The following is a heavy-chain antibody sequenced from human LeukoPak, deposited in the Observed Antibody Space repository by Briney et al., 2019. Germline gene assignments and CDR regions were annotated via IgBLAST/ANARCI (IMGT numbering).Heavy chain of an antibody. CDR3: ARDYGDYGYSLD. Sequence: GGSLRLSCAASGFTFSSYSMNWVRHAPGKGLQWVSYLSSRSSYRYCADSVRGRFTISRDNAKNSLYLQMNSLRADDTAVYYCARDYGDYGYSLDWGQGTLVTVSS. J-gene: IGHJ4*02. CDR1: GFTFSSYS. V-gene: IGHV3-21*01. CDR2: LSSRSSYR. D-gene: IGHD4-17*01.